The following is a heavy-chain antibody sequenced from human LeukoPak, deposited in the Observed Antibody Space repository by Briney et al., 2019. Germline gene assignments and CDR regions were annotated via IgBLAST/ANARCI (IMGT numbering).Heavy chain of an antibody. Sequence: QPGRSLRLSCAASGFTFDDYATHWVRQAPGKGLEWVSGISWNSGNIGYADSVKGRFTISRDNSKNSLYLQMNSLRTEDTALYYCAKVGGYGGYYFDYWGQGTLVTVSS. V-gene: IGHV3-9*01. CDR2: ISWNSGNI. D-gene: IGHD3-16*01. CDR1: GFTFDDYA. J-gene: IGHJ4*02. CDR3: AKVGGYGGYYFDY.